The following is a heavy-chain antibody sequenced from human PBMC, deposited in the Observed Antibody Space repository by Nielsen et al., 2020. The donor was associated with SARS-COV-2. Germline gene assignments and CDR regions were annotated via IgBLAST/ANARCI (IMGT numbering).Heavy chain of an antibody. CDR3: AGHLSWYGMDV. J-gene: IGHJ6*02. V-gene: IGHV3-11*06. CDR1: GFTFSDYY. D-gene: IGHD3-16*02. Sequence: LSLTCAASGFTFSDYYMSWIRQAPGKGLEWVSYISSSSSYTNYADSVKGRFTISRDNAKNSLYLQMNSLRAEDTAVYYCAGHLSWYGMDVWGQGTTVTVSS. CDR2: ISSSSSYT.